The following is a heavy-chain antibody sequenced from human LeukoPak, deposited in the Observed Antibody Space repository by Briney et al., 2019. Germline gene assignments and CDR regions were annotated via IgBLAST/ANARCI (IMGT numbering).Heavy chain of an antibody. Sequence: PGGSPRLSCAASGFTFDDYAMHWVRQAPGKGLEWVSGISWNSGSIGYADSVKGRFTISRDNAKNSLYLQMKSLRAEDTALYYCAKDNLVRGGFHAGVMDVWGQGTTVTVSS. CDR1: GFTFDDYA. J-gene: IGHJ6*02. CDR2: ISWNSGSI. V-gene: IGHV3-9*01. D-gene: IGHD3-10*01. CDR3: AKDNLVRGGFHAGVMDV.